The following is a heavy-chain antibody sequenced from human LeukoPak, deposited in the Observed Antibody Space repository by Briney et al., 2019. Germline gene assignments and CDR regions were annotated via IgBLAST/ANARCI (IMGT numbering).Heavy chain of an antibody. V-gene: IGHV4-39*01. J-gene: IGHJ5*02. CDR1: GGSISGSSYY. CDR3: AGDDPRSYNWFDP. Sequence: SETLSLTCTVSGGSISGSSYYWGWIRQPPGKGLEWTGSIYYSGSTYYNPSLKSRVTISVDTSKNQFSLKLSSVTAADTAVYYCAGDDPRSYNWFDPWGQGTLVTVSS. D-gene: IGHD4-17*01. CDR2: IYYSGST.